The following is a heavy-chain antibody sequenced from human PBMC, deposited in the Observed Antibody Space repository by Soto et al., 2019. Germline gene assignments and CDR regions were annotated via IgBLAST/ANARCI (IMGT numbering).Heavy chain of an antibody. V-gene: IGHV1-8*01. D-gene: IGHD2-21*02. CDR1: GYTFTIYD. CDR3: ARSIVVVTAADY. Sequence: VASVNVYCKASGYTFTIYDINWVRQATGQGLEWMGWIIPNSAKAKYSQKFQGRVTITRDTSASTAYMELSSLRSEDTAVYYCARSIVVVTAADYWGQGTLVTVSS. CDR2: IIPNSAKA. J-gene: IGHJ4*02.